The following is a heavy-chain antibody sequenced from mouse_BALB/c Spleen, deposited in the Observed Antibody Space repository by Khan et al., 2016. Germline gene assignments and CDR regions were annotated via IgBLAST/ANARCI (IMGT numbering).Heavy chain of an antibody. CDR3: ASTFWYFDV. CDR2: INPDSSTI. Sequence: EVKLLESGGGLVQPGGSLKLSCAASGFDFSRYWMSWVRQAPGKGLEWIGEINPDSSTINYPPYLKDKFIISRDNAKNTLYLQMSKVRSEDTALYYCASTFWYFDVWGAGTTVTVSS. V-gene: IGHV4-1*02. CDR1: GFDFSRYW. J-gene: IGHJ1*01.